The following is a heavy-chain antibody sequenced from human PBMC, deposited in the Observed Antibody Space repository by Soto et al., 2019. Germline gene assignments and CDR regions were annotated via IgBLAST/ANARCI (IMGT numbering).Heavy chain of an antibody. D-gene: IGHD6-19*01. Sequence: SETLSLTCAVSGYSISSGYYWGWIRQPPGKGLEWIGSIYHSGSTYYNPSLKSRVTISVDTSKNQFSLKLSSVTAADTAVYYCARGGQVIAVAGTAAFDIWGQGTMVT. V-gene: IGHV4-38-2*01. J-gene: IGHJ3*02. CDR1: GYSISSGYY. CDR2: IYHSGST. CDR3: ARGGQVIAVAGTAAFDI.